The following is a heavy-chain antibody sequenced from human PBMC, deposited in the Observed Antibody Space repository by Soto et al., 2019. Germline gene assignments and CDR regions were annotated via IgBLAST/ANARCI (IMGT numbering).Heavy chain of an antibody. Sequence: ASVKVSCKASGGTFSSYTISWVRQAPGQGLEWMGRIIPILGIANYAQKFQGRVTITADKSTSTAYMELSSLRSEDTAVYYCARDKPSAEAGTHGWFDNWGQGTLVTVS. V-gene: IGHV1-69*04. CDR1: GGTFSSYT. D-gene: IGHD6-13*01. CDR3: ARDKPSAEAGTHGWFDN. J-gene: IGHJ5*02. CDR2: IIPILGIA.